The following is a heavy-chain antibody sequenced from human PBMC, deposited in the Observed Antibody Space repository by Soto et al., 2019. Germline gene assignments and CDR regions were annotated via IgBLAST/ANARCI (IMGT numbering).Heavy chain of an antibody. CDR2: INHSGST. J-gene: IGHJ4*02. D-gene: IGHD6-19*01. CDR1: GGSFSVYY. Sequence: SDTLSLTCAVYGGSFSVYYWSWIRQPPGKGLEWIGEINHSGSTNYNPSLKSRVTISVDTSKNQFSLKLSSVTAADTAVYYCATTIYSSAWSRDFWGQGTQVTVSS. CDR3: ATTIYSSAWSRDF. V-gene: IGHV4-34*01.